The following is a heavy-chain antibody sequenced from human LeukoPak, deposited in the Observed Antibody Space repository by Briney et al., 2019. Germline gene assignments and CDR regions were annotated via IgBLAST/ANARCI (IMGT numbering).Heavy chain of an antibody. V-gene: IGHV4-59*01. CDR1: GGFISSYY. J-gene: IGHJ4*02. Sequence: SETLSLTCTVSGGFISSYYWSWIRQPPGKGLEWIGYIYYSGSTNYNPSLKSRVTISVDTSKNQFSLKLSSVTAADTAVYYCARDLDGSGSLDYWGQGTLVTVSS. D-gene: IGHD3-10*01. CDR3: ARDLDGSGSLDY. CDR2: IYYSGST.